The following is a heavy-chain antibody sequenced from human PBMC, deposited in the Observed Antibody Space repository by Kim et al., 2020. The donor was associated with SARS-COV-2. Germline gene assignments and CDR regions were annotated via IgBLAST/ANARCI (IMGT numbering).Heavy chain of an antibody. Sequence: TNYADAVKGRFTSSRDNAETSMYLQMSSRRVDDTAIYYCARRVVADAFDIWGQGTLVTVSS. CDR3: ARRVVADAFDI. D-gene: IGHD3-22*01. CDR2: T. V-gene: IGHV3-11*03. J-gene: IGHJ3*02.